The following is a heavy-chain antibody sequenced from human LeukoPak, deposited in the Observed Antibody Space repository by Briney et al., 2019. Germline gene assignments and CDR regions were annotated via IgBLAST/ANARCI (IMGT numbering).Heavy chain of an antibody. V-gene: IGHV3-33*08. CDR3: AREEVVAATAWFDY. J-gene: IGHJ4*02. CDR2: IWYDGSNK. CDR1: GFTFSSYS. Sequence: GGSLRLSCAASGFTFSSYSMNWVRQAPGKGLEWVAVIWYDGSNKYYADSVKGRFTISRDNSKNTLYLQMNSLRAEDTAVYYCAREEVVAATAWFDYWGQGTMVTVSS. D-gene: IGHD2-15*01.